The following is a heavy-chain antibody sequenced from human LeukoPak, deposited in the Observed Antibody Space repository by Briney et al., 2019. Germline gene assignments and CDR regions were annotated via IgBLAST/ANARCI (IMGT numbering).Heavy chain of an antibody. J-gene: IGHJ4*02. V-gene: IGHV3-23*01. CDR1: GFTFSNYA. D-gene: IGHD6-19*01. CDR2: ITGSGSST. CDR3: ARALAGFDY. Sequence: PGGSLRLSCAASGFTFSNYALSWVRQAPGKGLEWVSAITGSGSSTYYADSVKGRFTISRDNSKNTLHLLMNSLRAEDTAVYYCARALAGFDYWGQGTLVTVSS.